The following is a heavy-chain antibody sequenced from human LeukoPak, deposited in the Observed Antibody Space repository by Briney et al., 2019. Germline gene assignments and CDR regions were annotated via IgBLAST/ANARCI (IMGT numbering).Heavy chain of an antibody. Sequence: SETLSLTCTVSGGSISSGSYYWSWIRQPAGKGREWIGRIYTSGSTNYNPSLKSRVTISVDTSKNQFSLKLSSVTAADTAVYYCARGPYPYYFDYWGQGTLVTVSS. CDR1: GGSISSGSYY. V-gene: IGHV4-61*02. CDR3: ARGPYPYYFDY. J-gene: IGHJ4*02. CDR2: IYTSGST.